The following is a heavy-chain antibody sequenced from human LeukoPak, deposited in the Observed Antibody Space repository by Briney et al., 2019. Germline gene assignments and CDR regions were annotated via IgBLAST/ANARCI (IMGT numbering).Heavy chain of an antibody. J-gene: IGHJ4*02. CDR3: ARGTIAVAGRGADY. D-gene: IGHD6-19*01. CDR1: GGSISSYY. CDR2: IYHSGST. V-gene: IGHV4-38-2*02. Sequence: SETLSLTCTVSGGSISSYYWSWIRQPPGKGLEWIGSIYHSGSTYYNPSLKSRVTISVDTSKNQFSLKLSSVTAADTAVYYCARGTIAVAGRGADYWGQGTLVTVSS.